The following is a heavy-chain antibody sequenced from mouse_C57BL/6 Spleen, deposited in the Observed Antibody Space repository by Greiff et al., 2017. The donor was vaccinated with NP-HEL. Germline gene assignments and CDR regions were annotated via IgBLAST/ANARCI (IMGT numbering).Heavy chain of an antibody. CDR2: ISSGGDYI. CDR1: GFTFSSYA. Sequence: EVKVEESGEGLVKPGGSLKLSCAASGFTFSSYAMSWVRQTPEKRLEWVAYISSGGDYIYYADTVKGRFTISRDNARNTLYLQMSSLKSEDTAMYYCTRVLLIGYFDVWGTGTTVTVSS. CDR3: TRVLLIGYFDV. J-gene: IGHJ1*03. V-gene: IGHV5-9-1*02.